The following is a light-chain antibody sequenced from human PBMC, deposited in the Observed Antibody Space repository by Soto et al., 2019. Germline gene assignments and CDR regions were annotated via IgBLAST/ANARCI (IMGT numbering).Light chain of an antibody. V-gene: IGKV3-11*01. CDR3: QQRNTWPPIT. CDR1: QTVSTY. Sequence: EIVLTQSPSTLSLSPGERATLSCRASQTVSTYLAWYQQKPGQPPRLLIYDVSNRATGIPARFSGSGSGTDFPLTISSLEPEDFAVYYCQQRNTWPPITFGQGTRLDI. J-gene: IGKJ5*01. CDR2: DVS.